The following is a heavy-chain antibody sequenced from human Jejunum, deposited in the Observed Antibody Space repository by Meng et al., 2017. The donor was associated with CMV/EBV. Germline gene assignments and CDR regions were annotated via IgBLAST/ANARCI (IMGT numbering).Heavy chain of an antibody. V-gene: IGHV1-69*04. J-gene: IGHJ4*02. CDR1: GGTFSSYT. CDR2: IIPILGIA. D-gene: IGHD5-24*01. Sequence: VLLVHAGAEVKKPGSAVEVSCKASGGTFSSYTISWVRQAPGQGLEWMGRIIPILGIANYAQKFQGRVTITADKSTSTAYMELSSLRSEDTAVYYCARDEGGWLTAPDYWGQGTLVTVSS. CDR3: ARDEGGWLTAPDY.